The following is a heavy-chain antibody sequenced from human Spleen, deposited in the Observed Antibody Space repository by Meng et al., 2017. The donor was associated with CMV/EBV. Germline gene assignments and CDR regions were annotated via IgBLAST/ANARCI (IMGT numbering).Heavy chain of an antibody. Sequence: VWLVQSGGEVEKPGASWKVFCKASGYTFTGYYMHWVRQEPGQGLEWMGWINPNSGGTNYAQKFQGRVTMTRDTSISTAYMELSRLRSDDTAVYYCARVGEMATISYYWGQGTLVTVSS. V-gene: IGHV1-2*02. D-gene: IGHD5-24*01. CDR1: GYTFTGYY. J-gene: IGHJ4*02. CDR3: ARVGEMATISYY. CDR2: INPNSGGT.